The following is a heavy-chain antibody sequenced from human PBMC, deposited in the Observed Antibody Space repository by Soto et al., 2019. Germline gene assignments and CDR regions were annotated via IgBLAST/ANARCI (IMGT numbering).Heavy chain of an antibody. CDR1: GGSISSSNW. V-gene: IGHV4-4*02. Sequence: PSETLSLTCAVSGGSISSSNWWSWVRQPPGKGLEWIGEIYHSGSTNYNPSLKSRVTISVDKSKNQFSLKLSSVTAADTAVYYCARRPDYYGSGSYYNALGSYWIDPWGQGTLVTVSS. CDR2: IYHSGST. CDR3: ARRPDYYGSGSYYNALGSYWIDP. D-gene: IGHD3-10*01. J-gene: IGHJ5*02.